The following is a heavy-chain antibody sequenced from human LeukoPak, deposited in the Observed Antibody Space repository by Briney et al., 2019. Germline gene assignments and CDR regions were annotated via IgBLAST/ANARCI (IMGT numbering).Heavy chain of an antibody. CDR1: GGSISSYY. V-gene: IGHV4-4*09. D-gene: IGHD3-10*01. Sequence: SETLSFTCTVSGGSISSYYWSWIRQPPGKGLEWIGYIYTSGSTNYNPSLKSRVTISVDTSKNQFSLKLSSVTAADTAVYYCARLSDGSGSYYNTWGQGTLVTVSS. CDR2: IYTSGST. J-gene: IGHJ5*02. CDR3: ARLSDGSGSYYNT.